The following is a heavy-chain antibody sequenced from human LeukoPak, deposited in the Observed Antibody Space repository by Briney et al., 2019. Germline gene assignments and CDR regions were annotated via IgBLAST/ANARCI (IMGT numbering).Heavy chain of an antibody. CDR3: ARRVTMVRGTHDAFDI. V-gene: IGHV5-10-1*01. CDR1: GYSFTAYW. J-gene: IGHJ3*02. CDR2: INPSDSYT. Sequence: GESLKISRKGSGYSFTAYWITWVRQMPGKGLEWMGRINPSDSYTNYSPSFQGHVTISADKSISTAYLQWSSLKASDTAMYYCARRVTMVRGTHDAFDIWGQGTMVTVSS. D-gene: IGHD3-10*01.